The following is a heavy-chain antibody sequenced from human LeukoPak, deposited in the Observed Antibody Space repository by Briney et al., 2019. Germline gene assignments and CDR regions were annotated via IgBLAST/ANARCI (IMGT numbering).Heavy chain of an antibody. J-gene: IGHJ5*02. V-gene: IGHV3-48*04. Sequence: GGSLRLSCAAPGFTFSSYSMNWVRQAPGKGLEWASYISSSSSTIYYADSVKGRFTISRDNAQNSLYLRMDSLSAEDTAVYYCARDKYGDYALDLWGQGTLVTVSS. D-gene: IGHD4-17*01. CDR1: GFTFSSYS. CDR3: ARDKYGDYALDL. CDR2: ISSSSSTI.